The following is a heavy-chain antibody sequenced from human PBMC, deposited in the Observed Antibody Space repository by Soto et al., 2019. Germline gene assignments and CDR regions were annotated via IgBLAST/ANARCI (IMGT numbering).Heavy chain of an antibody. CDR1: GFTFSSYG. J-gene: IGHJ4*02. Sequence: PGGSLRLSCAASGFTFSSYGMHWVRQAPGKGLEWVAAISGSGGSTYYADSVKGRFTISRDNSKNTLYLQMNSLRAEDTAVYYCAKFSGGNSVFDYWGQGTLVTVSS. CDR3: AKFSGGNSVFDY. D-gene: IGHD2-21*02. CDR2: ISGSGGST. V-gene: IGHV3-23*01.